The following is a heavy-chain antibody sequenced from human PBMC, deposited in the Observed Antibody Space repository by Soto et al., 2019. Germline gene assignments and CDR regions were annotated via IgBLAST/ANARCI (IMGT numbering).Heavy chain of an antibody. J-gene: IGHJ5*02. Sequence: SETLSLTCAVSGFFIRDNYFWGWIRQPPGKGLEWLGSIYHDGDTRYNPSLKSRVTISVDTSKNEFTLRVTSVTAADTAVYFCAKDSSGLDPWSQGTLVTVSS. CDR2: IYHDGDT. CDR3: AKDSSGLDP. CDR1: GFFIRDNYF. D-gene: IGHD6-25*01. V-gene: IGHV4-38-2*02.